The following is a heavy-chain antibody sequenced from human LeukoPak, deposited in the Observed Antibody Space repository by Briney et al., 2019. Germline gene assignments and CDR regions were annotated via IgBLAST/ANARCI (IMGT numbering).Heavy chain of an antibody. CDR2: IHPKSGDT. V-gene: IGHV1-2*02. Sequence: ASVKVSCKASGYTFTGYYLHWVRQAPGQGLEWMGWIHPKSGDTHYAQKFLGRVTLTRDTSTTIVYMELKWLTSDDTAVYYCSRGSGISYGGTDYWDQGTLVTVSS. CDR1: GYTFTGYY. CDR3: SRGSGISYGGTDY. D-gene: IGHD5-18*01. J-gene: IGHJ4*02.